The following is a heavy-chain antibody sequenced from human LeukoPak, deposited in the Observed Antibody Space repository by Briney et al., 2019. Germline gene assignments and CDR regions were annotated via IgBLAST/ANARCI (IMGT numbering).Heavy chain of an antibody. D-gene: IGHD3-10*01. V-gene: IGHV3-33*01. CDR2: IWHDGSHK. Sequence: GGSLRLSCAASGFAFNTYAMHWVRQAPGQGLEWVALIWHDGSHKFYSNSVGGQFTISRDNSKNTVSLQMNNLRPEDTAVYYCAREFFGSGSYPDFWGQGTQVTVSS. CDR3: AREFFGSGSYPDF. J-gene: IGHJ4*02. CDR1: GFAFNTYA.